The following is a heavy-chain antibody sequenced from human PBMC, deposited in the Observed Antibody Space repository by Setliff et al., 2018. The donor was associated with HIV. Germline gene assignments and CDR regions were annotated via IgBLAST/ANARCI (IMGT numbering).Heavy chain of an antibody. V-gene: IGHV1-2*06. CDR1: GYTFTGYY. Sequence: ASVKVSCKASGYTFTGYYMHWVRQAPGQGLEWMGRINPNSGGTNYAQKFQGRVTMTRDTSTSTVYMEMRSLRSDDTAVYYCARQYSSGSRLDYWGQGTLVTVSS. CDR2: INPNSGGT. J-gene: IGHJ4*02. CDR3: ARQYSSGSRLDY. D-gene: IGHD6-19*01.